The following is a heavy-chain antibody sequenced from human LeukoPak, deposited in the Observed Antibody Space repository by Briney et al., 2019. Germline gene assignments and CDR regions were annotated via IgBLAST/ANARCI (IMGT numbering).Heavy chain of an antibody. D-gene: IGHD3-9*01. V-gene: IGHV1-2*02. CDR1: GYTFTGYY. CDR2: INPSSGGT. Sequence: ASVKVSCKASGYTFTGYYVHWVRQAPGQGLEWMGWINPSSGGTNYAQKFQGRVTMTRDTSISTAYMELSRLRSDDTAVYYCARGGHYDVLTGFQTPSHLSDYWGQGTLVTVSS. CDR3: ARGGHYDVLTGFQTPSHLSDY. J-gene: IGHJ4*02.